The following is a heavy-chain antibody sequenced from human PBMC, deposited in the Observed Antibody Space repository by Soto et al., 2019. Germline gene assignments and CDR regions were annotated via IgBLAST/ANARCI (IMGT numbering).Heavy chain of an antibody. V-gene: IGHV5-51*01. CDR1: GYSFTSYW. CDR2: IYPGDSDT. CDR3: ARQREYDSVWGSYRYSYFDY. J-gene: IGHJ4*02. Sequence: GESLKISCKGSGYSFTSYWIGWVRQMPGKGLEWMGIIYPGDSDTRYSPSFQGQVTISADKSISTAYLQWSSLKASDTAMYYCARQREYDSVWGSYRYSYFDYWGQGTLVTVSS. D-gene: IGHD3-16*02.